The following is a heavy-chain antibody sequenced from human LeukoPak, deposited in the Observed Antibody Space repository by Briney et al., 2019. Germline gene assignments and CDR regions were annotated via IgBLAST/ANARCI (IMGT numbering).Heavy chain of an antibody. V-gene: IGHV4-39*07. CDR3: ARDMYYDYVWGSYDSYYFDY. D-gene: IGHD3-16*01. CDR2: IYYSGST. CDR1: GASVSGSAYY. J-gene: IGHJ4*02. Sequence: PSETLSLTCTVSGASVSGSAYYWGWIRQPPGKGLEWIGNIYYSGSTYYNPSLKSRVTISVDTSKNQFSLKLSSVTAADTAVYYCARDMYYDYVWGSYDSYYFDYWGQGTLVTVSS.